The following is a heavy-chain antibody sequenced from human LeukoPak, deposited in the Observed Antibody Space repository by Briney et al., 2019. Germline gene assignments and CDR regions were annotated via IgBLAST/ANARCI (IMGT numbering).Heavy chain of an antibody. Sequence: ASVKVSCKASGYTFTSYYMHWVRQATGQGLEWMGWMNPNSGNTGYAQKFQGRATITRNTSISTAYMELSSLRSEDTAVYYCARGGLYYYYMDVWGKGTTVTVSS. CDR2: MNPNSGNT. J-gene: IGHJ6*03. V-gene: IGHV1-8*01. CDR3: ARGGLYYYYMDV. CDR1: GYTFTSYY.